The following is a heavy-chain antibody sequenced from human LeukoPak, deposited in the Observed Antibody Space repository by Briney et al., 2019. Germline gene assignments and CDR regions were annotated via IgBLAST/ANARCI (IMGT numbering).Heavy chain of an antibody. CDR1: GFTFSSYA. J-gene: IGHJ4*02. V-gene: IGHV3-23*01. Sequence: PGGSLRLSCAASGFTFSSYAMHWVRQAPGKGLEWVSAISGSGYTTDYADSVKGRFTMSRDNSKNTLYLQMNSLRAEDTALYYCAKSELLPIPHNFDYWGQGTLVTVSS. CDR3: AKSELLPIPHNFDY. CDR2: ISGSGYTT. D-gene: IGHD1-26*01.